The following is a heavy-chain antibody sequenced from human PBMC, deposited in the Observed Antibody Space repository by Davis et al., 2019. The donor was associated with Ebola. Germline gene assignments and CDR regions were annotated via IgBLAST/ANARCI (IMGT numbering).Heavy chain of an antibody. CDR1: GFAFRDYS. D-gene: IGHD6-13*01. Sequence: GESLKISCVASGFAFRDYSMNWVRQPPGKGLEWVSFISGGSHSIFYADSVKGRFTISRDNSQNSLYLQMTSLGDDDTAVYYCAREKFTIAASALQHWGQGTLVTVSS. CDR3: AREKFTIAASALQH. CDR2: ISGGSHSI. J-gene: IGHJ1*01. V-gene: IGHV3-48*02.